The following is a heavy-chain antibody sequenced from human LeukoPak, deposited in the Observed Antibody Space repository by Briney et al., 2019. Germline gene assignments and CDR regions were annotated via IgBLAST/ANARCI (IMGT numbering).Heavy chain of an antibody. J-gene: IGHJ4*02. CDR2: IYTSGST. Sequence: SETLSLTCTVSGGSISSGSYYWSWIRQPAGKGLEWIRRIYTSGSTNYNPSLKSRVTISVDTSKNQFSLKLSSVTAADTAVYYCAREMRQWLDGWYFDYWGQGTLVTVSS. D-gene: IGHD6-19*01. CDR3: AREMRQWLDGWYFDY. V-gene: IGHV4-61*02. CDR1: GGSISSGSYY.